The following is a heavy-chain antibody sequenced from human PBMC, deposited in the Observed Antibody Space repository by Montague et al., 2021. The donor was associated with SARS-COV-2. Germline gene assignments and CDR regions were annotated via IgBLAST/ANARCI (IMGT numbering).Heavy chain of an antibody. CDR3: AKGLQASQTTFGGIIAN. D-gene: IGHD3-16*02. V-gene: IGHV3-23*01. J-gene: IGHJ4*02. CDR1: GFTFASFA. Sequence: SLRLSCPASGFTFASFAMTWVRQAPGKGLGWVSAISGDGRATYYADSVKGRLTISRDNSKNSLYLEMSSLRAEDTAVYFCAKGLQASQTTFGGIIANWGQGTLVTVSS. CDR2: ISGDGRAT.